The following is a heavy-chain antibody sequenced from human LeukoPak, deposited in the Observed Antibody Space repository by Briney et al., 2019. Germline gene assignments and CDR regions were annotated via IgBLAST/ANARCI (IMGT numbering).Heavy chain of an antibody. D-gene: IGHD3-9*01. CDR3: ARDHPYYNILAGYDY. CDR1: GFTFSDYS. Sequence: GGSLRLSCAASGFTFSDYSMSWVRQAPGKGLEWVSYITTTSRTIYYADSVEGRFTISRDNAKNLLFLQMDSLSNEDTAVYYCARDHPYYNILAGYDYWGQGTLVAVSS. V-gene: IGHV3-48*02. J-gene: IGHJ4*02. CDR2: ITTTSRTI.